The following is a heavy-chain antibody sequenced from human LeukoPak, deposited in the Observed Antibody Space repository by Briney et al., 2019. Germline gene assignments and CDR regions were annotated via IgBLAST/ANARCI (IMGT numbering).Heavy chain of an antibody. CDR1: GFTVSSNY. D-gene: IGHD6-6*01. V-gene: IGHV3-53*01. CDR3: AKGIAARPGFFDY. CDR2: IYSGGST. Sequence: GGSLRLSCAASGFTVSSNYMSWVRQAPGKGLEWVSVIYSGGSTYYADSVKGRFTISRDNSKNTLYLQMNSLRAEDTDVHYCAKGIAARPGFFDYWGQGTLVTVSS. J-gene: IGHJ4*02.